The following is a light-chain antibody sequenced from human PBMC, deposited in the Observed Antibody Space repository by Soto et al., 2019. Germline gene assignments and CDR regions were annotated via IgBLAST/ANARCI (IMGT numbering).Light chain of an antibody. CDR3: SSYAGSSNMI. CDR1: SSDVGGSTY. V-gene: IGLV2-8*01. Sequence: QSVLTQPPSASGSPGQSVTISCTGTSSDVGGSTYVSWYQQHPGKAPKLMIYEVSSRPSEVPDRFSGSKSGNTASLTVSGLQSEDEADYYCSSYAGSSNMIFGGGTKVTVL. CDR2: EVS. J-gene: IGLJ2*01.